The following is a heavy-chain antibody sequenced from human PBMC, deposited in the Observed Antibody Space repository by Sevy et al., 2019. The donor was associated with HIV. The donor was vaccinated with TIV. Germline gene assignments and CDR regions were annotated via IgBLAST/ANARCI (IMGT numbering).Heavy chain of an antibody. V-gene: IGHV3-30-3*01. Sequence: GGSLRLSCAASGFTFSSYAMHWVRQAPGKGLEWVAVISYDGSNKYYADSVKGRFTISRDNSKNTLYLQMNSLRAEDTAVYYCARETGGDYSGGYFDYWDQGTLVTVSS. J-gene: IGHJ4*02. CDR1: GFTFSSYA. CDR2: ISYDGSNK. CDR3: ARETGGDYSGGYFDY. D-gene: IGHD4-17*01.